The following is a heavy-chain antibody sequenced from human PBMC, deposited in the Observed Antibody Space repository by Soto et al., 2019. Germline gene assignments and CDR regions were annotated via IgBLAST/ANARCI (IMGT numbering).Heavy chain of an antibody. CDR1: GFVFSSYG. D-gene: IGHD3-3*01. CDR2: VSYDATIK. Sequence: GGSLRLSCVASGFVFSSYGMHWVRQAPGKGLEWVATVSYDATIKDYADSVKGRFTISRDNSMNTLYLHLNSLRAEDTAVYFCAKIPETPQEYYYHPGGHYAGDYWGQGTLVTVSS. V-gene: IGHV3-30*18. J-gene: IGHJ4*02. CDR3: AKIPETPQEYYYHPGGHYAGDY.